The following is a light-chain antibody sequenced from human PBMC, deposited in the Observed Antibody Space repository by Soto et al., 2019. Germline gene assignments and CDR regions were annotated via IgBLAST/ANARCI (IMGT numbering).Light chain of an antibody. V-gene: IGKV3-20*01. CDR2: AAS. CDR3: QHYGTSLYT. J-gene: IGKJ2*01. CDR1: QTISNNY. Sequence: VVLTQSPGTLSLSPGERVSLSCRASQTISNNYLAWYQQKPGQATRLLIYAASSRTTGIPDRFSGSGAGTDFTLTISRVEPEDFAVYYCQHYGTSLYTFGQGTKLEI.